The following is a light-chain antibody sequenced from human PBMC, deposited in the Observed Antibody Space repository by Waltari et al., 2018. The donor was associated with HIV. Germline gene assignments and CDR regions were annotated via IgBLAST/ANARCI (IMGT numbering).Light chain of an antibody. CDR2: TAT. CDR1: QNINNY. V-gene: IGKV1-39*01. CDR3: QQSYTSPT. Sequence: DIQMTQSPSSLSASIGDRVTITCRASQNINNYLNWYHQKPGKAPRVLISTATTLQSGVPSRFSGSGSGTDFSLTIAGLQPEDFGTYICQQSYTSPTFGPGTTVDLK. J-gene: IGKJ3*01.